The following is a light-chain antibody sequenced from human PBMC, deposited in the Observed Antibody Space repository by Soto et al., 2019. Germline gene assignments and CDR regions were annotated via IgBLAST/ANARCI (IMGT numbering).Light chain of an antibody. J-gene: IGKJ5*01. V-gene: IGKV1-17*01. Sequence: DIQVTESPSSLSASVVYVFTMTFRASQDIRNDLGWYQQKPGKAPKRLIYAASSLQSGVPSRFSGSGSGTEFTLTISSLQPEDFGTYYCLQHNSYPITFGQGTRLEIK. CDR2: AAS. CDR1: QDIRND. CDR3: LQHNSYPIT.